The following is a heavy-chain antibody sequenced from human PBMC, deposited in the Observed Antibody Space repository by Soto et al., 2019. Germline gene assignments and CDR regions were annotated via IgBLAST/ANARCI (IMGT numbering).Heavy chain of an antibody. CDR2: IDHSGST. J-gene: IGHJ3*02. Sequence: LQLQESGSGLVKPSQTLSLTCAVSGGSISSGGYSWSWIRQPPGKALEWIGYIDHSGSTYYNPSLKSRVTISVVRSKNPFALKLSSVTAADTAGYYCASGGYTVTTPPAFDSWGQGTMVTVSS. CDR1: GGSISSGGYS. D-gene: IGHD4-17*01. CDR3: ASGGYTVTTPPAFDS. V-gene: IGHV4-30-2*01.